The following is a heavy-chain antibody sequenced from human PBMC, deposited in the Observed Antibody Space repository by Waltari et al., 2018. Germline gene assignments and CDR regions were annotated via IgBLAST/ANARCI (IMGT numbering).Heavy chain of an antibody. V-gene: IGHV3-7*01. D-gene: IGHD5-12*01. J-gene: IGHJ4*02. CDR3: ARAVDVADY. Sequence: EIQVVEYGGGLVQPGGSLRLFWAASGLTFSSDWMSWVRQAPGKGLEWVANIKQDGSAKFYLDSVKGRFTISRDNAKNTLYLQMNSLRAEDTALYYCARAVDVADYWGQGTLVTVSS. CDR2: IKQDGSAK. CDR1: GLTFSSDW.